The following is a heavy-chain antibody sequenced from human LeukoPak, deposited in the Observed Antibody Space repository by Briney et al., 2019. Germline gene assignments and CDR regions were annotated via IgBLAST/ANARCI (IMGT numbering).Heavy chain of an antibody. J-gene: IGHJ5*02. D-gene: IGHD6-25*01. CDR3: ARDLYSSGFVPNNWFDP. CDR1: GGTFSSYA. Sequence: SVKVSCKVSGGTFSSYAISWVRQAPGQGLEWTGRIIPILGIANYAQKFQGRVTITADKSTSTAYMELSSLRSEDTAVYYCARDLYSSGFVPNNWFDPWGQGTLVTVSS. CDR2: IIPILGIA. V-gene: IGHV1-69*04.